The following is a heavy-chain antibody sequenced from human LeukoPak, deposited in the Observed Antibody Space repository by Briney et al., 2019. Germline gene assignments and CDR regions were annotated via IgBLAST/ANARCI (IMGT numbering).Heavy chain of an antibody. J-gene: IGHJ4*02. D-gene: IGHD2-8*01. V-gene: IGHV1-46*03. CDR1: GYTFTSYY. CDR3: ARERYCTNGVRYHFDY. Sequence: ASVKVSCKASGYTFTSYYMHWVRQAPGQGLEWMGIINPSGGSTSYAQKFQGRVTMTRDTSTSTVYMELSSLRSEDTAVYYCARERYCTNGVRYHFDYWGQGTLVTVSS. CDR2: INPSGGST.